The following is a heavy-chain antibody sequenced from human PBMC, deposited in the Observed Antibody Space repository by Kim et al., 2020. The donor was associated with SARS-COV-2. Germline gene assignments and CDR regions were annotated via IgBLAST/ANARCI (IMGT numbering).Heavy chain of an antibody. J-gene: IGHJ4*02. Sequence: GGSLRLSCVASGFIFSNAWMSWVRQAPGKGLEWVGRIKSKTDGGTTDYAAPVKGRFTISRDDSKNTLYLQMNSLKTEDTAVYYCTTESGLRGVIDSWGQGTLVIVSS. CDR3: TTESGLRGVIDS. D-gene: IGHD3-10*01. V-gene: IGHV3-15*01. CDR1: GFIFSNAW. CDR2: IKSKTDGGTT.